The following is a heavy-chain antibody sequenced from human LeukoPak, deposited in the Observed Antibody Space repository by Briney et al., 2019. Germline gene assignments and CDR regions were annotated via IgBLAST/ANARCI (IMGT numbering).Heavy chain of an antibody. D-gene: IGHD1-1*01. Sequence: PGGSLRVSCAASGFPFSTFDMSWVRQAPGKGLEHVSTISGSGDTTYYADSVRGRFTISRDNSKSTLYLQMSSLRSEDTAVYYCAHARPAVLERTDFDYWGQGTPVTVSS. J-gene: IGHJ4*02. CDR1: GFPFSTFD. V-gene: IGHV3-23*01. CDR2: ISGSGDTT. CDR3: AHARPAVLERTDFDY.